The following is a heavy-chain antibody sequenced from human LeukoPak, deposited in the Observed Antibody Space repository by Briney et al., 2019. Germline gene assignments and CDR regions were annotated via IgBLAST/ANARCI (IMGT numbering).Heavy chain of an antibody. V-gene: IGHV4-34*01. CDR1: GGSFSGYY. CDR3: ARGLGPIFGVVIEDSGLYYFDY. J-gene: IGHJ4*02. Sequence: PSETLSLTCAVYGGSFSGYYWSWIRQPPGKGLEWIGEINHSGSTNYNPSLKSRVTISVDTSKNQFSLKLSSVTAAGTAVYYCARGLGPIFGVVIEDSGLYYFDYWGQGTLATVSS. CDR2: INHSGST. D-gene: IGHD3-3*01.